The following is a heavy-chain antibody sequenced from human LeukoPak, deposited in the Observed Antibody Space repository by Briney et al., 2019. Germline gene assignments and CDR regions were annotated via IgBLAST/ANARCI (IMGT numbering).Heavy chain of an antibody. V-gene: IGHV3-48*04. J-gene: IGHJ3*02. CDR1: GFTFSSYS. Sequence: GGSLRLSCAASGFTFSSYSMNWVRQAPGKGLEWVSYISSSSSTIYYADSVKGRFTISRDNAKNSLYLQMNSLRAEDTAVYYCARGGPKFAFDIWGQGTMVNVSS. CDR2: ISSSSSTI. D-gene: IGHD3-16*01. CDR3: ARGGPKFAFDI.